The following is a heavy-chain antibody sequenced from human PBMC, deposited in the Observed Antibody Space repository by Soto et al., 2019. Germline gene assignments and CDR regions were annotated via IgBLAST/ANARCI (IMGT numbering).Heavy chain of an antibody. J-gene: IGHJ4*01. CDR2: ITSDGDST. CDR3: VKANQLLRYYFEF. Sequence: PGGSLRLSCSVSEFTFSNYAMHWVRQAPGKGLEYVSGITSDGDSTWHADSVKDRFTISRDNSKNTLFLQMSSLRVEDTAIYFCVKANQLLRYYFEFWGPGTLVTVSS. V-gene: IGHV3-64D*06. D-gene: IGHD2-15*01. CDR1: EFTFSNYA.